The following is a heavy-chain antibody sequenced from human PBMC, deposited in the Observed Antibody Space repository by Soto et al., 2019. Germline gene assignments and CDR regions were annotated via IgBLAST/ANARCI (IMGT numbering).Heavy chain of an antibody. CDR3: ARHGSRGYDFWSGYSYYYYYMAV. CDR2: IYYSGST. Sequence: PSETLSLTCTVSGGSISSSSYYWGWIRQPPGKGLEWIGSIYYSGSTYYNPSLKSRVTISVDTSKNQFSLKLSSVTAADTAVYYCARHGSRGYDFWSGYSYYYYYMAVWGKGTTVTVSS. CDR1: GGSISSSSYY. V-gene: IGHV4-39*01. D-gene: IGHD3-3*01. J-gene: IGHJ6*03.